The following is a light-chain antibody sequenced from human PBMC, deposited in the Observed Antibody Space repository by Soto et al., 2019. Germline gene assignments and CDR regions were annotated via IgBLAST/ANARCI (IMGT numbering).Light chain of an antibody. J-gene: IGKJ1*01. CDR2: KAS. V-gene: IGKV1-5*03. CDR1: QTISSW. CDR3: QHYNSYSEA. Sequence: DIPMTQSPSTLSGSVGDRDTITCRASQTISSWLAWYQQKPGKAPKLLIYKASTLKSGVPSRFSGSGSGTEFPLTISSLQPDDFAAYYCQHYNSYSEAFGQGTKVELK.